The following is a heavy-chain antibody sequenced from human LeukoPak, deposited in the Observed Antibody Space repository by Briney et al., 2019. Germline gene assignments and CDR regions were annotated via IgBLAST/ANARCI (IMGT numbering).Heavy chain of an antibody. Sequence: ASVTVSCKASGYTFTGYYMHWVRQAPGQGLEWMGWINPNSGGTNYAQKFQGWVTMTRDTSISTAYMELSRLRSDDTAVYYCARAYSSGWYYYGMDVWGKGTTVTVSS. D-gene: IGHD6-19*01. CDR2: INPNSGGT. CDR3: ARAYSSGWYYYGMDV. CDR1: GYTFTGYY. J-gene: IGHJ6*04. V-gene: IGHV1-2*04.